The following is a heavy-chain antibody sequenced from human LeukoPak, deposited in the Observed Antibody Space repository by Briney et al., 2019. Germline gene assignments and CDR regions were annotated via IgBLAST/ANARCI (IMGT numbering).Heavy chain of an antibody. D-gene: IGHD3-3*01. V-gene: IGHV3-7*03. Sequence: GGSLRLSCAASGFTFSSYWMSWVRQAPGKGLEWVANIKQDGSEKYYVDSVKGRFTISRDNAKNSLYLQMNSLRAEDTAVYYCARESRKYYAKYYDFWSGYYRDYYYYGMDVWGQGTTATVSS. J-gene: IGHJ6*02. CDR2: IKQDGSEK. CDR1: GFTFSSYW. CDR3: ARESRKYYAKYYDFWSGYYRDYYYYGMDV.